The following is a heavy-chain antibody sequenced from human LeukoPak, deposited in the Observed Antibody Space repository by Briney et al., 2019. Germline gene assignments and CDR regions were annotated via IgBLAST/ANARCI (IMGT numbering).Heavy chain of an antibody. CDR2: ISGADGTM. J-gene: IGHJ5*02. CDR1: GFNLRSYE. Sequence: GGSLRLSCAASGFNLRSYEMNWVRQAPGKGLEWVSYISGADGTMYYADSVKGRFTISRDNAKNSLYLQMNSLRAEDTAVYYCARKAAAGPYNWFDPWGQGTLVTVSS. D-gene: IGHD6-13*01. V-gene: IGHV3-48*03. CDR3: ARKAAAGPYNWFDP.